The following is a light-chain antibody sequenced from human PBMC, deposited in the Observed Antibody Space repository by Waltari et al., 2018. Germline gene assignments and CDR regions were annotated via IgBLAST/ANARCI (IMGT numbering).Light chain of an antibody. V-gene: IGKV1-33*01. Sequence: DIQMTQSPSSLSESVGDRVTITCKASKDISNYLNWYQQKPGKAPKHLIYDASNLETGVPSRFSGSGSGTDFTFTISSLQPEDIATYYCQQYDNLPRTFGQGTKVEIK. CDR1: KDISNY. CDR2: DAS. CDR3: QQYDNLPRT. J-gene: IGKJ1*01.